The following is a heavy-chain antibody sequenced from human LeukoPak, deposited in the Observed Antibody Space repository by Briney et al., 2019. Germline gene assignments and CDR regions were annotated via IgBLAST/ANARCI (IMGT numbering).Heavy chain of an antibody. D-gene: IGHD1-14*01. CDR1: GFTFSDYY. J-gene: IGHJ4*02. V-gene: IGHV3-11*01. CDR3: ASLPTLTGYLDY. CDR2: ISSSGSTI. Sequence: GGSLRLSCAASGFTFSDYYMSWIRQAPGKGLEWVSYISSSGSTIYYADSVKGRFTISRDNAKNSLYLQTNSLRAEDTAVYYCASLPTLTGYLDYWGQGTLVTVSS.